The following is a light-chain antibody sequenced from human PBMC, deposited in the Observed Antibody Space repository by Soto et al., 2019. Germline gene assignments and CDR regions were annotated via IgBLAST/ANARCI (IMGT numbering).Light chain of an antibody. CDR2: DVS. CDR1: SSDVGGYNY. CDR3: SSYISRPCV. J-gene: IGLJ1*01. V-gene: IGLV2-14*01. Sequence: QSVLTQPASVSGSPGQSITISCTGTSSDVGGYNYVSWYQQHPGKAPKLMIYDVSNRPSGVSNRFSGSKSGNTASLTISGLQAEDESDYYCSSYISRPCVFGTGTKVTVL.